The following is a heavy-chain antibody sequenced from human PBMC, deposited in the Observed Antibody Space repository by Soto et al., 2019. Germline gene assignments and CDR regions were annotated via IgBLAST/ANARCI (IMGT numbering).Heavy chain of an antibody. CDR3: ARVREYAFDI. V-gene: IGHV3-48*01. CDR2: ISSSTGSSI. CDR1: GFTFSYYS. Sequence: GSLRLSCAASGFTFSYYSMNWVRQAPGKGLEWVSYISSSTGSSIYYTDSVRGRFTISRDNAKNSLYLQMNSLRAEDTAVYYCARVREYAFDIWGQGTMVTVSS. D-gene: IGHD4-17*01. J-gene: IGHJ3*02.